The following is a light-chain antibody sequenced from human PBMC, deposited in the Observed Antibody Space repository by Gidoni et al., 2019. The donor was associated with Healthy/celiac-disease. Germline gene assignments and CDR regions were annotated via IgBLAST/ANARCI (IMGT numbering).Light chain of an antibody. J-gene: IGKJ2*01. Sequence: DIMITQSPDHLAGSLGERATTNCKSSQSVLYSSKNKNYLAWYQQKAGQPPKLLIYWASTRESGVPDRFSGSWSGTDFTLTISSLQAEDAAVYYCQQYYSTPYTFGQGTKLEIK. CDR2: WAS. V-gene: IGKV4-1*01. CDR3: QQYYSTPYT. CDR1: QSVLYSSKNKNY.